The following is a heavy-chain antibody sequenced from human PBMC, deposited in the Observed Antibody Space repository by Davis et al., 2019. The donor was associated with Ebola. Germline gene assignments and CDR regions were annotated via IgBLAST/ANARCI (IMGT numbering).Heavy chain of an antibody. Sequence: ASVKVSCKASGYTFTSYGISWVRQAPGQGLEWMGWINPHNGNTNYGQNVQGRVIMTSDTATTTAYMEVGSLRSYDTAVYYCARAQFPTTSDHWGQGTLVTVSS. V-gene: IGHV1-18*01. D-gene: IGHD1-1*01. CDR2: INPHNGNT. J-gene: IGHJ4*02. CDR3: ARAQFPTTSDH. CDR1: GYTFTSYG.